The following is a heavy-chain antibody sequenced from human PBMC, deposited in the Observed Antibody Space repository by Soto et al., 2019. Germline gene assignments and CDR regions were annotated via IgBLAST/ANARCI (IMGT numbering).Heavy chain of an antibody. Sequence: QVQLQESGPGLVKPSETLSLTCTVSGGSVSSGSYYWSWIRQPPGKGLEWIGYIYYSGSTNYNPSLQSRVTISVDTSKTQFSLKLSSVTAADTAVYYCARGEYYYDSSGHNDAFDIWGQGTMVTVSS. J-gene: IGHJ3*02. V-gene: IGHV4-61*01. D-gene: IGHD3-22*01. CDR1: GGSVSSGSYY. CDR2: IYYSGST. CDR3: ARGEYYYDSSGHNDAFDI.